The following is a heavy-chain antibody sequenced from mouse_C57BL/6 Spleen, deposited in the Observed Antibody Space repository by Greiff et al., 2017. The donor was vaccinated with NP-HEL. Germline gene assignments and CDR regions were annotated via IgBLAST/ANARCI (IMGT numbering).Heavy chain of an antibody. V-gene: IGHV14-2*01. J-gene: IGHJ3*01. Sequence: VQLQQSGAELVKPGASVKLSCTASGFNIKDYYMHWVKQRTEQGLEWIGRIDPEDGETKYAPKCQGKATITADTSSNTAYLQLSILTSEDTAVYYCASYGSSSYWGQGTLVTVSA. CDR1: GFNIKDYY. D-gene: IGHD1-1*01. CDR2: IDPEDGET. CDR3: ASYGSSSY.